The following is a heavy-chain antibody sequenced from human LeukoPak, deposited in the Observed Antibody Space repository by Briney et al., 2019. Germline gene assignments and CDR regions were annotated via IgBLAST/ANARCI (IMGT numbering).Heavy chain of an antibody. CDR2: ISSSNSYT. CDR3: ASLTYYFDSSGYYPGYFQH. CDR1: GFTVSKNYY. J-gene: IGHJ1*01. Sequence: GGSLRLSCAASGFTVSKNYYMNWIRQAPGKGLEWVSYISSSNSYTNYADSVKGRFYADSVKGRFTISRDNAKNSLYLQMNSLRAEDTAVYYCASLTYYFDSSGYYPGYFQHWGQGTLVTVSS. D-gene: IGHD3-22*01. V-gene: IGHV3-11*03.